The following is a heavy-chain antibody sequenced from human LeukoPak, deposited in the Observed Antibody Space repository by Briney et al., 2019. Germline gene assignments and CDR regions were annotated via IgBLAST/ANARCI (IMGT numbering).Heavy chain of an antibody. CDR3: ARERVIGAGDYFDY. Sequence: PSETLSLTCAVYGGSFSGYYWSWIRQPPGKGLEWIGYIYYIGSTNYNPSLKSRVTISVDTSKNQFSLKLSSVTAADTAMYYCARERVIGAGDYFDYWGQGTLVTVSS. V-gene: IGHV4-59*01. D-gene: IGHD3-16*02. CDR1: GGSFSGYY. CDR2: IYYIGST. J-gene: IGHJ4*02.